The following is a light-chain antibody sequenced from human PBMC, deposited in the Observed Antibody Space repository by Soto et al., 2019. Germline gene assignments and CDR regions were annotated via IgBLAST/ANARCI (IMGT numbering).Light chain of an antibody. CDR3: QHYNNWPPWT. V-gene: IGKV3-15*01. J-gene: IGKJ1*01. CDR1: QSVSNN. CDR2: GAS. Sequence: EIVMTQSPATLSVSPGERATLSCRASQSVSNNLAWYQQKFGQAPRLLIYGASTRATGIPARFSGSGFGTEFTLTISSLQSEDFAVYYCQHYNNWPPWTFGQGTKVEVK.